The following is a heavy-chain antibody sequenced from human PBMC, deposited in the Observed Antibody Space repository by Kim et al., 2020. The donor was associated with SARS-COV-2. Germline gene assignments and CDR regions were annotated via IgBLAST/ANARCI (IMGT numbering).Heavy chain of an antibody. CDR2: MNPNSGNT. D-gene: IGHD6-13*01. J-gene: IGHJ5*02. Sequence: ASVKVSCKASGYTFTSYDINWVRQATGQGLEWMGWMNPNSGNTGYAQKFQGRVTMTRNTSISTAYMELSSLRSEDTAVYYCARDYSFSSSWYFEAYNWFDPWGQGTLVTVSS. V-gene: IGHV1-8*01. CDR1: GYTFTSYD. CDR3: ARDYSFSSSWYFEAYNWFDP.